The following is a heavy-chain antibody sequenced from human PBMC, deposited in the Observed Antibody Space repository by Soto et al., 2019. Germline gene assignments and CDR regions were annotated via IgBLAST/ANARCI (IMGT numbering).Heavy chain of an antibody. Sequence: GGSMRLSCAASGFTFSNYAMSWVRQAPGKGPEWVSLVSATAGTTYYTDSVKGRFTISRDNSRNTVYLQMNSLRADDTAVYYCAKDRLAGGFDYWGQGTLVTVSS. CDR1: GFTFSNYA. J-gene: IGHJ4*02. CDR3: AKDRLAGGFDY. CDR2: VSATAGTT. V-gene: IGHV3-23*01. D-gene: IGHD3-16*01.